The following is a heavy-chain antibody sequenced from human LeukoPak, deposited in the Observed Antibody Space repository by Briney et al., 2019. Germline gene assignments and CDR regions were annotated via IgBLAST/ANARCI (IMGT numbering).Heavy chain of an antibody. V-gene: IGHV3-53*01. CDR3: ARDGDAAASGTWP. CDR1: GFTVGNNY. CDR2: IYGGGRT. J-gene: IGHJ5*02. D-gene: IGHD6-13*01. Sequence: GGSLRLSCAASGFTVGNNYMNWVRQAPGKGLEWISLIYGGGRTHYADSVKGRFTISRDNSKNTLYLQMNNVRAEDTAVYYCARDGDAAASGTWPWGQGTLVTVSS.